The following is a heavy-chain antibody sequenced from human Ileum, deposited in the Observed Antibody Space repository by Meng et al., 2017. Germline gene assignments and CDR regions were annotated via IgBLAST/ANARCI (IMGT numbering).Heavy chain of an antibody. V-gene: IGHV1-8*02. CDR1: GYTFTSYA. J-gene: IGHJ5*02. CDR2: MNPDADSGDT. D-gene: IGHD5-12*01. CDR3: ARGRSVWGGYAWFDP. Sequence: QVPLGQSGSELKKPGASGKVYCKASGYTFTSYAMNWVRQAPGQGLEWMGWMNPDADSGDTGYAQKFRGRVSFSKNVSINTAYMELSSLTSDDTAVYYCARGRSVWGGYAWFDPWGRGTLVTVSS.